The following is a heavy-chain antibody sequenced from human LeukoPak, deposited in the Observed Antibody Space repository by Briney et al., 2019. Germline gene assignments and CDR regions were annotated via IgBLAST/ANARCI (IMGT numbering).Heavy chain of an antibody. D-gene: IGHD3-3*01. J-gene: IGHJ4*02. CDR3: ARDSQYDFGPFDY. CDR1: GFTFSSYS. Sequence: PGGSLRLSCAASGFTFSSYSMNWVRQAPGKGLEWFSSISSSSSYIYYSGSVKGRFTISRDNANNSLYLQMNSLRAEDTAVYYCARDSQYDFGPFDYWGQGTLVTVSS. V-gene: IGHV3-21*01. CDR2: ISSSSSYI.